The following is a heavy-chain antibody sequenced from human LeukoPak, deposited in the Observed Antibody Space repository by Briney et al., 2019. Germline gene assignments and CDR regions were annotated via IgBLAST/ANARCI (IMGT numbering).Heavy chain of an antibody. Sequence: GASVKVSCKASGYTFTGYYMHWVRQAPGQGLEWMGWINPNSGGTNYAQKFQGRVTMTRDTSISTAYKELSRLRSDDTAVYYCARDARYSSGWYYFDYWGQGTLVTVSS. D-gene: IGHD6-19*01. CDR3: ARDARYSSGWYYFDY. CDR1: GYTFTGYY. CDR2: INPNSGGT. J-gene: IGHJ4*02. V-gene: IGHV1-2*02.